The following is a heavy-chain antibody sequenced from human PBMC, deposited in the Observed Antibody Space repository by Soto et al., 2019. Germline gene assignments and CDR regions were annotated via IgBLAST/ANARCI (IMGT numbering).Heavy chain of an antibody. CDR3: ARAWGCSGGSCPTPPWFDP. D-gene: IGHD2-15*01. V-gene: IGHV4-30-4*01. CDR1: GGSISSGDYY. J-gene: IGHJ5*02. Sequence: QVQLHESGPGLVKPSQTLSLTCTVSGGSISSGDYYWSWIRQPPGKGLEWIGYIYYSGSTYYNPSLNSRVTRSVDTSKNQFSLKLSSVTASDTAVYYCARAWGCSGGSCPTPPWFDPWGQGTLVTVSS. CDR2: IYYSGST.